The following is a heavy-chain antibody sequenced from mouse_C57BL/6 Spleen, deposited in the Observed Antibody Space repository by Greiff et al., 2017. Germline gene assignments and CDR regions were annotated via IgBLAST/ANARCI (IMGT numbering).Heavy chain of an antibody. J-gene: IGHJ4*01. CDR1: GYSITSGYD. D-gene: IGHD4-1*01. Sequence: VQLQESGPGMVKPSQSLSLTCTVTGYSITSGYDWHWFRHFPGNKLEWMGYISYSGSPNYNPSLKSRISITHDTSKNHFFLKLNSVTTEDTATYYCARTGTGDYAMDYWGQGTSVTVSS. V-gene: IGHV3-1*01. CDR3: ARTGTGDYAMDY. CDR2: ISYSGSP.